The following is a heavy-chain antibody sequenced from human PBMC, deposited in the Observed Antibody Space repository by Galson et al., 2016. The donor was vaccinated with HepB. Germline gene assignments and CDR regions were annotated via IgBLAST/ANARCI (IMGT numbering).Heavy chain of an antibody. D-gene: IGHD6-13*01. V-gene: IGHV3-20*01. CDR2: INWNGGST. J-gene: IGHJ4*02. CDR1: GFTFDDHG. CDR3: ARGPFLYSSSWYYFDY. Sequence: SLRLSCAASGFTFDDHGLSWVRQVPGKGLEWVSGINWNGGSTGYADSMKGRFTISRDNAKNSLYLQMNSLRAEDTALYHCARGPFLYSSSWYYFDYWGQGTLVTVSS.